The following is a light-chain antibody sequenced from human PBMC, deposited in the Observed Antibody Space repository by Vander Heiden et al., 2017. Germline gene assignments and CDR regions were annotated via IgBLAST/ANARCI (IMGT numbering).Light chain of an antibody. CDR1: RANTGSNT. J-gene: IGLJ2*01. CDR3: AAWDDSLNGVV. CDR2: SSD. V-gene: IGLV1-44*01. Sequence: QSVLTQPPSTSGTPGQRVTISCSGRRANTGSNTLNWYQQLPGTAPKLLIYSSDQRPSGVPDRFSGSKSGTSAALAISGLQSEDEAHYYCAAWDDSLNGVVFGGGTKLTVL.